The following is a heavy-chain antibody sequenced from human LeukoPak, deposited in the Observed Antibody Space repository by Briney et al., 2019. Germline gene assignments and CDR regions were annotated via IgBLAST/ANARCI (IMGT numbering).Heavy chain of an antibody. D-gene: IGHD3-10*01. V-gene: IGHV4-34*01. CDR2: INHSGST. CDR3: ARGRKTMVRGVISSSSLYYYSYYMDV. J-gene: IGHJ6*03. CDR1: GGSFSGYY. Sequence: SETLSLTCAVYGGSFSGYYWSWIRQPPGKGLEWIGEINHSGSTNYNPSLKSRVTISVDTSKNQLSLKLSSVTAADTAVYYCARGRKTMVRGVISSSSLYYYSYYMDVWGKGTTVTVSS.